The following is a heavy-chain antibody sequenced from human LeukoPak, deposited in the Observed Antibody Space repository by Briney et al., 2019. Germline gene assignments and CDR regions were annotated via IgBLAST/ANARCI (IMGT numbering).Heavy chain of an antibody. J-gene: IGHJ1*01. Sequence: SETLSLTCAVYGVSFSGYYWSWIRQPPGKGLEWIGEINHSGSTNYNPSLKSRVTISVDTSKNQFSLKLSSVTAADTAVYYCARVLRHRSSSWRPTYEYFQHWGQGTLVTVSS. D-gene: IGHD6-13*01. V-gene: IGHV4-34*01. CDR3: ARVLRHRSSSWRPTYEYFQH. CDR2: INHSGST. CDR1: GVSFSGYY.